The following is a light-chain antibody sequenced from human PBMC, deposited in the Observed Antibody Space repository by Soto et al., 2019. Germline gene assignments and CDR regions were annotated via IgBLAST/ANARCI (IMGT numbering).Light chain of an antibody. J-gene: IGLJ1*01. V-gene: IGLV1-51*01. CDR3: GTWDNSLSTYV. CDR1: SSNIGNNF. Sequence: QSVLTQPPSVSAAPGQKVTISCSGGSSNIGNNFVSWYQQLPGTAPKLLIYDNNKRPSGIPDRFSGSKSGTSATLGITGLQTGDEADYYCGTWDNSLSTYVFGIGTKVTVL. CDR2: DNN.